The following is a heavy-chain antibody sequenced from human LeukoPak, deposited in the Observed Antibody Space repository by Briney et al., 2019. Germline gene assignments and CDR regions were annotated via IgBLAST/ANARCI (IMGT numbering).Heavy chain of an antibody. J-gene: IGHJ3*02. CDR1: GGSISSYY. CDR3: AREDSSDSSGATDDAFDI. Sequence: PSETLSLTCTVSGGSISSYYWTWIRQPPGKGLEWIGYIYYSGSTNYNPSLKSRVTISVDTSKNQFSLRLSSVTAADTAVYYCAREDSSDSSGATDDAFDIWGRGTMVTVS. V-gene: IGHV4-59*01. D-gene: IGHD6-6*01. CDR2: IYYSGST.